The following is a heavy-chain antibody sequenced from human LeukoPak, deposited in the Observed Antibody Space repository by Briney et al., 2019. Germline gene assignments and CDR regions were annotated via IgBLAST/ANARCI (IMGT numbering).Heavy chain of an antibody. CDR1: GGSISSYY. D-gene: IGHD6-13*01. Sequence: SETLPLTCTVSGGSISSYYWSWIRQPPGKGLEWIGYIYYSGSTNYNPSLKSRVTISVDTSKNQFSLKLSPVTAADTAVYYCARVRVAAAGTVSTNWFDPWGQGTLVTVSS. V-gene: IGHV4-59*01. J-gene: IGHJ5*02. CDR3: ARVRVAAAGTVSTNWFDP. CDR2: IYYSGST.